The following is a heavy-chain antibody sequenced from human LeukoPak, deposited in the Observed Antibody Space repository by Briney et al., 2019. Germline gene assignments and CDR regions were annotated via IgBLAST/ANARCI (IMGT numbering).Heavy chain of an antibody. CDR1: GFTFSSYA. CDR3: AKMYSSSWYYFDY. D-gene: IGHD6-13*01. Sequence: EGSLRLSCAASGFTFSSYAMSWVRQAPGKGLEGVSTISGSGSSTYYADSVKGRFTISRDNSKNTLYLQMNSLRAEDTAVYYCAKMYSSSWYYFDYWGQGTLVTVSS. CDR2: ISGSGSST. J-gene: IGHJ4*02. V-gene: IGHV3-23*01.